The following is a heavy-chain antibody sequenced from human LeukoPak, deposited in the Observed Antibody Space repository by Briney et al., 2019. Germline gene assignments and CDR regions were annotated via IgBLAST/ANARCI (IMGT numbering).Heavy chain of an antibody. Sequence: ASVKVSCKASGYTFTSYYMHWVRQAPGQGLEWMGWFNPSRGDTNFAQKFQGRVTMTRDTSISTGYVELNWLTSDDAAVYYCARENSIRGLDYWGQGTLVTVSS. CDR2: FNPSRGDT. V-gene: IGHV1-2*02. J-gene: IGHJ4*02. CDR1: GYTFTSYY. D-gene: IGHD3-22*01. CDR3: ARENSIRGLDY.